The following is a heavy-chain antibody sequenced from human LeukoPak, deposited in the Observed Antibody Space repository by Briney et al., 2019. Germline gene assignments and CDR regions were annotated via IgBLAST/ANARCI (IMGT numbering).Heavy chain of an antibody. V-gene: IGHV4-4*02. D-gene: IGHD3-22*01. CDR3: ARDSYYYDSRGYYRFDY. CDR1: GGSISSSNW. Sequence: KPSETLSLTCAVSGGSISSSNWWSWVRQPPGKGLEWIGEIYHSGSTNYNPSLKSRVTMSVDTSKNQLSLKLRSVTAADTAVYYCARDSYYYDSRGYYRFDYWGQGTLVTVSS. CDR2: IYHSGST. J-gene: IGHJ4*02.